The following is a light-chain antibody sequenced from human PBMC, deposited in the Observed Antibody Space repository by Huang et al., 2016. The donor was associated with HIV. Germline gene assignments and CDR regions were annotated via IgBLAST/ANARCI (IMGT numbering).Light chain of an antibody. Sequence: IVLTQSPATLSLSPGERATLSCRASQSVSGYIAWYQHKPGQAPRLLIYAASTRATGIPVRFSGSGSGTDFALTISSLEPEDFAVYYCQQRSNWPPVYTFGRGTKLDIK. CDR2: AAS. CDR3: QQRSNWPPVYT. CDR1: QSVSGY. V-gene: IGKV3-11*01. J-gene: IGKJ2*01.